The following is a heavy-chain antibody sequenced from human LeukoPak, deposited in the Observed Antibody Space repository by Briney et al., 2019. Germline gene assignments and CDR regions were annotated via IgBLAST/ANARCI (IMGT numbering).Heavy chain of an antibody. CDR1: GFTFNSFA. J-gene: IGHJ6*02. CDR2: VNTNGGAT. V-gene: IGHV3-64D*06. Sequence: GGSLRLSCVASGFTFNSFAMHWVRQAPGKGLEYVSVVNTNGGATYYADSVKGRSTISRDNSKNTVYLQISSLRGEDTAMYYCVRGWRIMDVWGQGTMVTVSS. D-gene: IGHD5-24*01. CDR3: VRGWRIMDV.